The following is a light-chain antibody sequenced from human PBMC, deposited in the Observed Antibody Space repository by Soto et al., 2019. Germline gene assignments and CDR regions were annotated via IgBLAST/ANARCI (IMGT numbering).Light chain of an antibody. CDR3: QQYNRFSWT. V-gene: IGKV1-5*03. Sequence: DIQMTQSPSTLSASVGDRVTITCRASQSIDKWLAGYQQKPGKAPKLLIYKASLLQSGGPSRFSGSGSGPEFTLTISSLQPDDVGSYFCQQYNRFSWTFGQGTKVEIK. CDR1: QSIDKW. CDR2: KAS. J-gene: IGKJ1*01.